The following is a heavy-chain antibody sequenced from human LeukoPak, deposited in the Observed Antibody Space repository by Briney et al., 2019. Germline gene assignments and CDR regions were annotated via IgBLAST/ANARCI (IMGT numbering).Heavy chain of an antibody. CDR2: IKSKTDGGTT. Sequence: PGGSLRLSCAASGFTFSSYAMSWVRQAPGKGLEWVGRIKSKTDGGTTDYAAPVKGRFTISRDDSKNTLYLQMNSLKTEDTAVYYCTTDLWYRFYNWFDPWGQGTLVTVSS. CDR3: TTDLWYRFYNWFDP. V-gene: IGHV3-15*01. CDR1: GFTFSSYA. J-gene: IGHJ5*02. D-gene: IGHD2/OR15-2a*01.